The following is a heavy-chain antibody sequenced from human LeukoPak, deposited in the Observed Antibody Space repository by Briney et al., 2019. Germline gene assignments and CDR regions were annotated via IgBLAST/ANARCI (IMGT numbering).Heavy chain of an antibody. Sequence: GGSLRLSCAASGFTVSSNYMNWVRQAPGKGLEWVSVIYTGGSTYHADSVKGRSTISRDNSKNTLYLQMNSLRAEDTAVYYCARDISGSHYFDYWGQGTLVTVSS. CDR2: IYTGGST. CDR3: ARDISGSHYFDY. D-gene: IGHD3-10*01. V-gene: IGHV3-53*01. J-gene: IGHJ4*02. CDR1: GFTVSSNY.